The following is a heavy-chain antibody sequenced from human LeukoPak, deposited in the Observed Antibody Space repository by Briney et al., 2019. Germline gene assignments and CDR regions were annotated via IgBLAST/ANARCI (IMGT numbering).Heavy chain of an antibody. CDR3: ATNAGPAALDAIDI. J-gene: IGHJ3*02. Sequence: PSETLSLTCTVSGDSINRHYWSWIRQTPGTGLEWIGYISYRGSTNYNPSLKSRVTMSVDTSNNQFSLRLSSVTAADTAVYYCATNAGPAALDAIDIWVQGTIVIVSS. CDR1: GDSINRHY. V-gene: IGHV4-59*08. D-gene: IGHD2-2*01. CDR2: ISYRGST.